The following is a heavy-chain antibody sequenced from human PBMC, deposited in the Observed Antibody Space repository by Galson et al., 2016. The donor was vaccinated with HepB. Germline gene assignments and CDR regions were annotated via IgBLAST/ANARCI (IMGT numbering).Heavy chain of an antibody. CDR2: IWYDGSNK. J-gene: IGHJ4*02. D-gene: IGHD2-2*01. V-gene: IGHV3-33*01. CDR1: GLTFSSYG. CDR3: ARDSDQYCSTTSCYDGYFDY. Sequence: SLRLSCAASGLTFSSYGMHWVRQAPGKGLEWVAFIWYDGSNKYYADSVKGRFTISRDNSKKTLYLQTNSLRAEDTAVYYCARDSDQYCSTTSCYDGYFDYWGQGTRVTVSS.